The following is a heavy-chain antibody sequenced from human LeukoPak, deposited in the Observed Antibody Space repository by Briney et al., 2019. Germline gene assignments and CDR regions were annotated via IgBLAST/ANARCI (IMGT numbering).Heavy chain of an antibody. CDR2: ISSSSSTI. Sequence: SGGSLRLSCAASGFTFSSYSMNWVRQAPGKGLEWVSYISSSSSTIYYADSVKGRFTIPRDNAKNSLYLQMNSLRAEDTAVYYCARNEGVLRYFDWLLGAFDIWGQGTMVTVSS. V-gene: IGHV3-48*01. D-gene: IGHD3-9*01. CDR1: GFTFSSYS. CDR3: ARNEGVLRYFDWLLGAFDI. J-gene: IGHJ3*02.